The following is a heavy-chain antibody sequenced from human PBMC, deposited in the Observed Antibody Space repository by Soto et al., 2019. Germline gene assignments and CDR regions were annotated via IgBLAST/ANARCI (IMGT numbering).Heavy chain of an antibody. CDR3: ARDRNYYGSGSPTPYDAFDI. Sequence: SVKVSFKASCYTFTSYGISWVRQAPGQGLEWMGWISAYNGNTNYAQKLQGRVTMTTDTSTSTAYMELRSLRSDDTAVYYCARDRNYYGSGSPTPYDAFDIWGQGTMVTVSS. V-gene: IGHV1-18*04. CDR2: ISAYNGNT. CDR1: CYTFTSYG. J-gene: IGHJ3*02. D-gene: IGHD3-10*01.